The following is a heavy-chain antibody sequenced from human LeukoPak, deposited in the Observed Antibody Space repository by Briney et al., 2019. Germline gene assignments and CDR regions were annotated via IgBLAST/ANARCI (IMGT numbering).Heavy chain of an antibody. V-gene: IGHV3-23*01. CDR1: EFTFSNYA. CDR3: AKGSGINHYHWIDP. D-gene: IGHD1-14*01. Sequence: GGSLRLSCAASEFTFSNYAMNWVRQAPGKGLEWVSGISGGGGSTYYADSVKGRFTISRDNSNNTLYLQMDSLRAEDTALYYCAKGSGINHYHWIDPWGQGTLVTVSS. J-gene: IGHJ5*02. CDR2: ISGGGGST.